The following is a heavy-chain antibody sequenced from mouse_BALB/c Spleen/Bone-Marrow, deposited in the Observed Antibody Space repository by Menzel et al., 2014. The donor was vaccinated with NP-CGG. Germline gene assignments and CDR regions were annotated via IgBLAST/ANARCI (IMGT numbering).Heavy chain of an antibody. D-gene: IGHD2-12*01. CDR2: IDPYSGGT. Sequence: LKECGPELVKPGASVKVSCKASGYAFTRYNMYWVKQSHGKSLEWIGYIDPYSGGTNYNQKFKGKATLTVDKSSSTAYMHLNSLTSEDSAVYYCARELSRAMDYWGQGTSVTVSS. CDR1: GYAFTRYN. CDR3: ARELSRAMDY. V-gene: IGHV1S135*01. J-gene: IGHJ4*01.